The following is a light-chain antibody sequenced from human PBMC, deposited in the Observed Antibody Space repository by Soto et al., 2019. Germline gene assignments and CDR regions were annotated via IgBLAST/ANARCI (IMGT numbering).Light chain of an antibody. Sequence: QSVLTQPPSVSGAPGQRVTISCTGSSSNIGAGYDVHWYQQVPGTAPKLLLFGNSNRPSGVPDRFSGSKSGTSASLAITGLQAEDEADYYCQSYESSSLSGYVFGTGTKVTVL. V-gene: IGLV1-40*01. CDR1: SSNIGAGYD. CDR2: GNS. J-gene: IGLJ1*01. CDR3: QSYESSSLSGYV.